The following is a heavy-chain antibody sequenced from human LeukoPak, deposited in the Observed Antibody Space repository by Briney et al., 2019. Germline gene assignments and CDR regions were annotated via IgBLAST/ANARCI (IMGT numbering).Heavy chain of an antibody. V-gene: IGHV3-23*01. CDR3: AKGGNYYRYFDY. Sequence: PGRSLRLSCAASGFTFSSYGMHWVRQAPGKGLEWVSGISGSGGNTYYADSVKGRFTISRDNSKNTLYLQMNSLRAEDTAVYYCAKGGNYYRYFDYWGQGTLVTVSS. J-gene: IGHJ4*02. CDR1: GFTFSSYG. D-gene: IGHD1-26*01. CDR2: ISGSGGNT.